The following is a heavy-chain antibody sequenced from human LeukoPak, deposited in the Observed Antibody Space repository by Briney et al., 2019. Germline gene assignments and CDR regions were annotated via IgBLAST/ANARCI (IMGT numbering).Heavy chain of an antibody. D-gene: IGHD2-2*01. CDR3: ARGGYQTTTCYQLDY. V-gene: IGHV3-7*01. CDR1: GFTFSSYW. CDR2: IKKDGSEK. Sequence: GGSLRLSCAASGFTFSSYWMSWVRQAPGKGLEWVANIKKDGSEKYYVDSVKGRFTISRDNARNSLYLQMSSLSADDTAVYYCARGGYQTTTCYQLDYWGQGTLVTVSS. J-gene: IGHJ4*02.